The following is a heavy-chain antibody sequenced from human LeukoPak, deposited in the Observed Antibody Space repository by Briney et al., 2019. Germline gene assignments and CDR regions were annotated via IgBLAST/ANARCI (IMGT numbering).Heavy chain of an antibody. Sequence: PGGSLRLSCAASGFTFSSYSMNWVRQAPGKGLEWVSSISSSSSYIYYADSVKGRFTISRDNAKNSLYLQMNSLRAEDTAVYYCARDFSTYYYDSSGYGHYWGQGTLVTVSS. CDR3: ARDFSTYYYDSSGYGHY. J-gene: IGHJ4*02. D-gene: IGHD3-22*01. V-gene: IGHV3-21*01. CDR2: ISSSSSYI. CDR1: GFTFSSYS.